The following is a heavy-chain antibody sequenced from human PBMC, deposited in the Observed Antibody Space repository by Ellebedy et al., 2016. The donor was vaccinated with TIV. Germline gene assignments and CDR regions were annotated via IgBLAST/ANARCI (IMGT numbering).Heavy chain of an antibody. CDR3: ARDGVSSTSKMVY. D-gene: IGHD6-13*01. Sequence: PGGSLRLSCAASEFSFSTYAMSWVRQAPGKGLEWLALISNDASNKYYADSVKGRFTISRDNSKSTLYLQMNGLRDEDTAEYFCARDGVSSTSKMVYWGQGTLVTVSS. CDR2: ISNDASNK. CDR1: EFSFSTYA. V-gene: IGHV3-30*03. J-gene: IGHJ1*01.